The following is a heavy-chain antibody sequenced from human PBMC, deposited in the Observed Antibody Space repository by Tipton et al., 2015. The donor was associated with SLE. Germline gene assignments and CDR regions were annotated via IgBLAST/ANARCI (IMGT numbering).Heavy chain of an antibody. J-gene: IGHJ3*02. CDR3: ARVYSSSWGAFDI. CDR1: GGSISSYY. CDR2: IYYSGST. Sequence: TLSLPCTVSGGSISSYYWSWIRQPPGKGLEWIGYIYYSGSTNYNPSLKSRVTISVDTSKNQFSLKLSSVTAADTAVYYCARVYSSSWGAFDIWGQGTMVTVSS. V-gene: IGHV4-59*01. D-gene: IGHD6-13*01.